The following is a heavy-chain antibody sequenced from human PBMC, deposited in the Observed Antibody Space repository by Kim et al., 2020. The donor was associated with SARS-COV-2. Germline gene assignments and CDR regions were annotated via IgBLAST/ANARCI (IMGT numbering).Heavy chain of an antibody. CDR3: ARDQIGYSYGVDAFDI. D-gene: IGHD5-18*01. Sequence: KFQGRVTMTRDTSTSTVYMELSSLRSEDTAVYYCARDQIGYSYGVDAFDIWGQGTMVTVSS. V-gene: IGHV1-46*01. J-gene: IGHJ3*02.